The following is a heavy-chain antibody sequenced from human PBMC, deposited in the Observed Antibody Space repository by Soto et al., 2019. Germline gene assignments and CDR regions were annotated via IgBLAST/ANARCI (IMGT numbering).Heavy chain of an antibody. CDR2: SCGNGSST. D-gene: IGHD6-19*01. J-gene: IGHJ6*03. CDR1: GFTVSSSG. CDR3: ANSPGIAVDGTDFRYYDYYMDV. Sequence: GGSLRLSCAASGFTVSSSGRRCVRHAPGKGLEWVSASCGNGSSTYYSDSVKGRFAICSDNCKNPLFLQMKCLGAEETAVYYCANSPGIAVDGTDFRYYDYYMDVWGKGTTVTGSS. V-gene: IGHV3-23*01.